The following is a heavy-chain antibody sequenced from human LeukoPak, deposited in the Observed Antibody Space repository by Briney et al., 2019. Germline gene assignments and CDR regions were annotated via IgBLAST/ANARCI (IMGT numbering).Heavy chain of an antibody. Sequence: GGSLRLSCAASGFTFSVYGMHWVRQAPGKGLEWVAVIWSDGSNKYFADSVKGRFTISRDNSKSTLYLQMNSLRAEDTAVYYCARASGPFDFWGQGTLVTVSS. CDR1: GFTFSVYG. V-gene: IGHV3-33*01. CDR2: IWSDGSNK. J-gene: IGHJ4*02. CDR3: ARASGPFDF. D-gene: IGHD3-10*01.